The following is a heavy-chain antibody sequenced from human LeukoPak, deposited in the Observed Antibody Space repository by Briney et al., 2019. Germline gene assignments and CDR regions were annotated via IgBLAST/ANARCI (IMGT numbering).Heavy chain of an antibody. V-gene: IGHV4-59*01. CDR2: IYYSGST. Sequence: PSETLSLTCSVSGGSISSYYWRWIRQPPGKGLEWIGYIYYSGSTNYNPSLKSRVTISVDTSKNQFSLKLRSVTAADTAVYYCARGGYESSGYYHDCWGQGTLVTVSS. J-gene: IGHJ4*02. CDR1: GGSISSYY. CDR3: ARGGYESSGYYHDC. D-gene: IGHD3-22*01.